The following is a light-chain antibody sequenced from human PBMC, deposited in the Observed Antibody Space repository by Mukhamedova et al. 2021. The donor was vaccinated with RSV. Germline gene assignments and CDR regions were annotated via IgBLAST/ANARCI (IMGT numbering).Light chain of an antibody. CDR3: QQYNNWPLT. Sequence: ATLSCRASQSVSSNLAWYQQKPGQAPRLLIYGASTRATGIPARFSGSGSGTEFTLTISSLQSEDFAAYYCQQYNNWPLTFGQGTR. V-gene: IGKV3-15*01. J-gene: IGKJ5*01. CDR2: GAS. CDR1: QSVSSN.